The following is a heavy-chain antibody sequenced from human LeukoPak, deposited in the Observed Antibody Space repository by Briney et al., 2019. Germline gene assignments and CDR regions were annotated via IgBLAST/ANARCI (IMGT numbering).Heavy chain of an antibody. CDR1: GFTFSSYG. J-gene: IGHJ4*02. D-gene: IGHD2-15*01. CDR3: AKDVREIVVVVAATRIAVAGTFDY. CDR2: ISYDGSNK. Sequence: GRSLRLSCAASGFTFSSYGMHWVRQAPGKGLECVAVISYDGSNKYYADSVKGRFTISRDNSKNTLYLRMNSLRAEDTAVYYCAKDVREIVVVVAATRIAVAGTFDYWGQGTLVTVSS. V-gene: IGHV3-30*18.